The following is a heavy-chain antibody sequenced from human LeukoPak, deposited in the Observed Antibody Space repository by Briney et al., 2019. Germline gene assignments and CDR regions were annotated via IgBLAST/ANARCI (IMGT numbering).Heavy chain of an antibody. CDR3: ARDTRIYSYGSNYFDY. CDR2: INPNSGDT. J-gene: IGHJ4*02. Sequence: ASVKVSCKTSGYTFSDYYIHWIRQAPGQGLEWVGWINPNSGDTDYAQKFQGRVTVTRDTSISTAYMELGRLRSDDTAVYYCARDTRIYSYGSNYFDYWGQGTLVTVSS. V-gene: IGHV1-2*02. CDR1: GYTFSDYY. D-gene: IGHD5-18*01.